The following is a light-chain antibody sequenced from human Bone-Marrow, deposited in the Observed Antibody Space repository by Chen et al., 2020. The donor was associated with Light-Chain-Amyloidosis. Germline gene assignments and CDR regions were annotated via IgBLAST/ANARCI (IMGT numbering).Light chain of an antibody. V-gene: IGKV3-20*01. CDR2: GSS. CDR3: QQYGTSPLT. Sequence: EIVLTQSPGTLSLSPGEGANLSCRASQTISSNYLTWYQQKFGQAPRLLIDGSSSRATGIPDRFTGSGSETDFTLTINRLEPEDFAMYYCQQYGTSPLTFGGGTKVEIK. J-gene: IGKJ4*01. CDR1: QTISSNY.